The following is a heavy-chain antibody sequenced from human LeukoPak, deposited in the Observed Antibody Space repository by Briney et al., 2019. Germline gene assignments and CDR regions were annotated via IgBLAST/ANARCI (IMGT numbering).Heavy chain of an antibody. Sequence: GGSLRLSCAASGFTFSSYGMHWVRQAPGKGLEWVAFIRYDGSNKYYADSVKGRFTIPRDNSKNTLYLQMNSLRAEDTAVYYCAKGAGPYQPLLVNWFDPWGQGTLVTVSS. CDR1: GFTFSSYG. D-gene: IGHD2-2*01. J-gene: IGHJ5*02. CDR2: IRYDGSNK. V-gene: IGHV3-30*02. CDR3: AKGAGPYQPLLVNWFDP.